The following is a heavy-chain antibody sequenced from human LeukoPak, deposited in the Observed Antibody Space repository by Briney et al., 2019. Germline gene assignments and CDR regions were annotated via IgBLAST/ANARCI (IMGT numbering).Heavy chain of an antibody. J-gene: IGHJ4*02. V-gene: IGHV1-46*01. CDR2: INPSAGGT. CDR1: GYTFTNYY. CDR3: ARGTDIAAAANYFDF. Sequence: GASVKVSCKSSGYTFTNYYIHWVRQAPGQGLEWMGIINPSAGGTTYAQKFQGRLTMTRDMSTSTVYMELYSLRSSEDTAVYYCARGTDIAAAANYFDFWGQGSLVTVSS. D-gene: IGHD6-13*01.